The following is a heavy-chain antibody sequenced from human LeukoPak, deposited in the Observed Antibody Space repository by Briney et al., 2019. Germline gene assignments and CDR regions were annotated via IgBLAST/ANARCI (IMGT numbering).Heavy chain of an antibody. V-gene: IGHV1-2*06. J-gene: IGHJ4*02. CDR2: INPNSGGT. CDR1: GYTFTGYY. CDR3: AREAGGTGGATDY. D-gene: IGHD1-26*01. Sequence: ASVKVSCKASGYTFTGYYMHWVRQAPGQGLEWMGRINPNSGGTNYAQEFQGRVTMTRDASISTAYMELSRLRFDDTAVYYCAREAGGTGGATDYWGQGTLVTVSS.